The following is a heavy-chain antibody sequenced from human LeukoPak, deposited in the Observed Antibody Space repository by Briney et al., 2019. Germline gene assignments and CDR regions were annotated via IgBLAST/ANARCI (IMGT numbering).Heavy chain of an antibody. CDR3: ARDREGGYDLDY. V-gene: IGHV1-69*04. CDR1: GGTFSSYA. CDR2: IIPILGIA. D-gene: IGHD5-12*01. Sequence: ASVKVSCKASGGTFSSYAISWVRQAPGQGLEWMGRIIPILGIANYAQKFQGRVTITADKSTSTAYMELSSLRSEDTAVYYCARDREGGYDLDYWGQGTLVTVSS. J-gene: IGHJ4*02.